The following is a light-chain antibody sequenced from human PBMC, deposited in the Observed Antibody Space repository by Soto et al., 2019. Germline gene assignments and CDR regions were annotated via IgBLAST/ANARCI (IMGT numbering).Light chain of an antibody. CDR2: GAS. Sequence: PGEIATLSCMSSQRVNSRYLAWYQQKPGQAPRLVIHGASTRATDFPARFSGSGSGTEFTLTISSLQSEDIAVYYCHQYYTWPRTFGQGTKVDIK. J-gene: IGKJ1*01. CDR3: HQYYTWPRT. V-gene: IGKV3-15*01. CDR1: QRVNSRY.